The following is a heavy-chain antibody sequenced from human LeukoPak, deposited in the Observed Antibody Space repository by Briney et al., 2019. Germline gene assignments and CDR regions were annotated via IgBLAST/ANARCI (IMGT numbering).Heavy chain of an antibody. D-gene: IGHD1-1*01. Sequence: SETLSLTCTVSGGSIGAYYWTWIRQSPGRGLEWIGYIYAGGNTRYNSSLESRVSISVDTSKNQFSLTLNTVTAADTAAYYCARGVSGLWNAFDYWGQGTLVTVSS. V-gene: IGHV4-4*09. J-gene: IGHJ4*02. CDR1: GGSIGAYY. CDR3: ARGVSGLWNAFDY. CDR2: IYAGGNT.